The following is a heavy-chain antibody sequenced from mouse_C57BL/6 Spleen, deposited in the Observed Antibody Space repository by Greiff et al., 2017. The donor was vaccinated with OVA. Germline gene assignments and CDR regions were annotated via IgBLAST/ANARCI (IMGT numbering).Heavy chain of an antibody. CDR1: GFTFSDYY. J-gene: IGHJ2*01. D-gene: IGHD1-1*01. CDR2: INYDGSST. CDR3: ARILYYYFDY. V-gene: IGHV5-16*01. Sequence: EVKLVESEGGLVQPGSSMKLSCTASGFTFSDYYMAWVRQVPEKGLEWVANINYDGSSTYYLDSLKSRFIISRDKAKNILYLQMSSLKSEDTATYYCARILYYYFDYWGQGTTLTVSS.